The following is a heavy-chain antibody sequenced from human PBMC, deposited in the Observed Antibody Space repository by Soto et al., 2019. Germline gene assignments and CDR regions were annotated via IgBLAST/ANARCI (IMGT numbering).Heavy chain of an antibody. Sequence: NPSETLSLTCTVSGGSISSGGYYWSWIRQHPGKGLEWIGYIYYSGSTYYNPSLKSRVTISVDTPKNQFSLKLSSVTAADTAVYYCARSGQFVLRYFDWSPNWFDPWGQGTLVTVSS. CDR3: ARSGQFVLRYFDWSPNWFDP. D-gene: IGHD3-9*01. CDR2: IYYSGST. CDR1: GGSISSGGYY. J-gene: IGHJ5*02. V-gene: IGHV4-31*03.